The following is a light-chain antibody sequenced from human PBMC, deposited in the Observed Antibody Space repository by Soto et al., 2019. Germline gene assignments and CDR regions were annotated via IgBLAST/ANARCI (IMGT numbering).Light chain of an antibody. CDR2: SAS. V-gene: IGKV1-12*01. CDR3: QQASSFHLT. Sequence: IQMTQSPSSVSASVGDRVTITCRASQPISSWLAWYQQKPGQPPNLLIYSASTLRSGVPSRVSGSESGTLFTLTITNLQPGDFATCYCQQASSFHLTFGGGTKVEV. J-gene: IGKJ4*01. CDR1: QPISSW.